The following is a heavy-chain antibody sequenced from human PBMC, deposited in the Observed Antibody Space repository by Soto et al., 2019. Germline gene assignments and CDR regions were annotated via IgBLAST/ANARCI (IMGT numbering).Heavy chain of an antibody. V-gene: IGHV4-59*01. J-gene: IGHJ1*01. D-gene: IGHD6-19*01. CDR3: AGHPAYSSGWGYFQH. CDR2: ISYSGSN. Sequence: PSETLSLTCTVSGGSISSYYWSWIRQPPGKGLEWIGYISYSGSNNYSPSLKSRVTISVDTSKNQFSLKLSSVTAADTAVYYCAGHPAYSSGWGYFQHWGQGTLVTVSS. CDR1: GGSISSYY.